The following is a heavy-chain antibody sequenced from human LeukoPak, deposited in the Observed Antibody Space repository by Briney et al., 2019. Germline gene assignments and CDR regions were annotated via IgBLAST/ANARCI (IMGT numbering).Heavy chain of an antibody. Sequence: GGSLRLSCAASGFTFSSYAMSWVRQAPGKGLEWVSAISGSGGSTYYADSVKGRFTISRDNSKNTLYLQMNSLRAEDTAMYYCATPTTVITYQMAFDIWGQGTMVTVSS. CDR1: GFTFSSYA. CDR2: ISGSGGST. J-gene: IGHJ3*02. CDR3: ATPTTVITYQMAFDI. V-gene: IGHV3-23*01. D-gene: IGHD4-17*01.